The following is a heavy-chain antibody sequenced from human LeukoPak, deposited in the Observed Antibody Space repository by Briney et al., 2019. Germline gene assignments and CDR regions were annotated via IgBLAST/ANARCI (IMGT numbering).Heavy chain of an antibody. CDR2: ISCYNGDT. D-gene: IGHD6-19*01. J-gene: IGHJ2*01. Sequence: ASVRVSCKASGYTFTHHGIAWIRQAPGQGLEWLGWISCYNGDTIYAQKFQGRVTLTTEKSTSTVYMELRSLASDDTAVYYCARDPSNTSGWYQYFDAWGRGTLVSVSS. V-gene: IGHV1-18*01. CDR3: ARDPSNTSGWYQYFDA. CDR1: GYTFTHHG.